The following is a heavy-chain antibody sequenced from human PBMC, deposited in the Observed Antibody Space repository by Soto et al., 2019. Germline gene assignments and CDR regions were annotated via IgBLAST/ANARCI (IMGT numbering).Heavy chain of an antibody. CDR3: VKEGKLGVEVFDF. D-gene: IGHD3-3*01. J-gene: IGHJ4*02. Sequence: EMQLLDSGGDLVQPRGSLRLSCATSGFSFSAHSMHWVRQAPGAGLAWVSGIMGDLVTTPSADSVNGRFTISRDNSTNTLYLQRNSLRAEDPAIYYCVKEGKLGVEVFDFWGQVTLVTVSS. CDR1: GFSFSAHS. CDR2: IMGDLVTT. V-gene: IGHV3-23*01.